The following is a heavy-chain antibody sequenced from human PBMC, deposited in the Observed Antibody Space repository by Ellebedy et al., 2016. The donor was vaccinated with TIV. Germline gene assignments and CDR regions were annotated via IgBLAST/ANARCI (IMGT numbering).Heavy chain of an antibody. Sequence: GESLKISXAASGFTFSSYAMSWVRQAPGKGLEWVSAISGGGGSTYYADSVKGLFTISSDNSKNTLYLQMNSLRAEDTAVYYCAKDQGDGYNFHYYGMDVWGQGTTVTVSS. V-gene: IGHV3-23*01. CDR2: ISGGGGST. CDR1: GFTFSSYA. D-gene: IGHD5-24*01. CDR3: AKDQGDGYNFHYYGMDV. J-gene: IGHJ6*02.